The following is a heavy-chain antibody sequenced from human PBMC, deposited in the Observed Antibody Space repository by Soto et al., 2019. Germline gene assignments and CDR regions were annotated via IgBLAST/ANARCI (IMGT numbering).Heavy chain of an antibody. Sequence: ASVKVSCKASGYTFTNYAMHWVRQAPGQRLEWMGWINAGNGNTKYSQKFQGRVTLTGDTSASTAYMELSSLRSEDTAVYYCAMVDNYVTPTPQDVWGQGTTVTVSS. J-gene: IGHJ6*02. D-gene: IGHD3-16*01. CDR3: AMVDNYVTPTPQDV. V-gene: IGHV1-3*01. CDR2: INAGNGNT. CDR1: GYTFTNYA.